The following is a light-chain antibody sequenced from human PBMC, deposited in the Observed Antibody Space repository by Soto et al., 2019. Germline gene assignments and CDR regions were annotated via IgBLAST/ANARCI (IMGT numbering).Light chain of an antibody. CDR3: HQYGGSPGT. Sequence: EILLTQSPGTLSLSPGERATLSCRASQSVSSNYLAWYQQRPGQAPRLLIYDASSRATGVTDRFSGSGSGTDFTITISRLEPEDFAVYYCHQYGGSPGTLGQGTKVDIK. CDR2: DAS. V-gene: IGKV3-20*01. J-gene: IGKJ1*01. CDR1: QSVSSNY.